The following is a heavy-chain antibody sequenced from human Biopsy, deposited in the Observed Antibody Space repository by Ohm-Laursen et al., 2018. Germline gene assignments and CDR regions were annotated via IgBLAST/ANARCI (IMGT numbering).Heavy chain of an antibody. V-gene: IGHV5-51*01. CDR2: IFPGDSDT. J-gene: IGHJ4*02. CDR3: ARQDDSSGYYTFDY. CDR1: GYSFTSYW. Sequence: ESLRISCKGSGYSFTSYWIGWVRQMPGKGLEWKGIIFPGDSDTKYSPSFQGQVTVSADMSLSTAYLQWTSLKASDTALYYCARQDDSSGYYTFDYWGQGTLVTVSS. D-gene: IGHD3-22*01.